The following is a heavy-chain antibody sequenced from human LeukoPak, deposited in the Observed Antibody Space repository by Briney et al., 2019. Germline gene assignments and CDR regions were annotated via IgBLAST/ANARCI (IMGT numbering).Heavy chain of an antibody. CDR2: ISSSSSYI. CDR3: ASQPYCSGGSCYSFDY. D-gene: IGHD2-15*01. Sequence: GGSLRLSCAASGFTFSSYSMNWVRQAPGKGLEWVSSISSSSSYIYYADSVKGRFTISRDNAKKPLYLQMNSLRTEDTAVYYCASQPYCSGGSCYSFDYWGQGTLVTVSS. CDR1: GFTFSSYS. J-gene: IGHJ4*02. V-gene: IGHV3-21*01.